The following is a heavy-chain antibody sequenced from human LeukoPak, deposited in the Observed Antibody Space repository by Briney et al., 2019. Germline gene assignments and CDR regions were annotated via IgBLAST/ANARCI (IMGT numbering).Heavy chain of an antibody. V-gene: IGHV1-8*01. CDR2: MNPNSGNT. J-gene: IGHJ4*02. CDR1: GYTFTSYD. Sequence: ASVKVSCKASGYTFTSYDINWVRQATGQGLEWMGWMNPNSGNTGFAQEFQGRVTMTRNTSISTAYMELSSLRSEDTAVYYCASMRDGYNWAANYWGQGTLVTVSS. D-gene: IGHD5-24*01. CDR3: ASMRDGYNWAANY.